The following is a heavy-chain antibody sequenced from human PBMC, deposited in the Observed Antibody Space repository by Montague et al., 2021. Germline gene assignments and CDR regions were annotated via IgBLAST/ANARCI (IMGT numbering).Heavy chain of an antibody. CDR2: IKKDGTEK. Sequence: YRRLSCAASGFPFSSYWMIWVRQAPGKGLEWVASIKKDGTEKYYGDSVMGRFTISRDNAKTSLYLQMSALRAEDTAVYFCSRAWVRSGFDSWGQGTLVTVSS. D-gene: IGHD4-17*01. J-gene: IGHJ4*02. CDR3: SRAWVRSGFDS. V-gene: IGHV3-7*05. CDR1: GFPFSSYW.